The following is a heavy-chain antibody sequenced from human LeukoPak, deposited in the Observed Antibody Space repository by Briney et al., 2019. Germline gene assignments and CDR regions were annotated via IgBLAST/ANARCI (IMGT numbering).Heavy chain of an antibody. Sequence: ASVKVSCKASGYTFTGYYMHWVRQAPGQGLEWMGWINPNSGGTNYAQKFQGRVTMTRDTSISTAYMELSRLRSDDTAVYYCAGSKYYYDSSGYYYYFDYWGQGTLVTVSS. D-gene: IGHD3-22*01. CDR1: GYTFTGYY. V-gene: IGHV1-2*02. CDR2: INPNSGGT. CDR3: AGSKYYYDSSGYYYYFDY. J-gene: IGHJ4*02.